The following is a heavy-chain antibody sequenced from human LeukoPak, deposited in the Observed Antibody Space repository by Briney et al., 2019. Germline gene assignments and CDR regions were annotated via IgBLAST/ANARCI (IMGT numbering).Heavy chain of an antibody. J-gene: IGHJ4*02. Sequence: GASVKVSCKVSGYTLTELSMHWVRQAPGKGLEWTGGFDPEDGETIYAQKFQGRVTMTEDTSTDTAYMELSSLRSEGTAVYYCATGPGLAYNSQFQTDYWGQGTLVTVSS. CDR1: GYTLTELS. CDR3: ATGPGLAYNSQFQTDY. D-gene: IGHD5-24*01. CDR2: FDPEDGET. V-gene: IGHV1-24*01.